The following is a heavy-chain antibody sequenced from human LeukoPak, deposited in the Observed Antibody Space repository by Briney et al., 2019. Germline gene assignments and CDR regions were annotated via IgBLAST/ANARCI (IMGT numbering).Heavy chain of an antibody. Sequence: SETLSLTCTVSGYSISSGYYWGWIRQPPGKGLEWIGSIYHSGSTYYNPSLKSRVTISVDTSKNQFSLKLSSVTAADTAVYYCATVSYYDSSGYKYYYYMDVWGKGTTVTISS. D-gene: IGHD3-22*01. CDR2: IYHSGST. V-gene: IGHV4-38-2*02. CDR3: ATVSYYDSSGYKYYYYMDV. J-gene: IGHJ6*03. CDR1: GYSISSGYY.